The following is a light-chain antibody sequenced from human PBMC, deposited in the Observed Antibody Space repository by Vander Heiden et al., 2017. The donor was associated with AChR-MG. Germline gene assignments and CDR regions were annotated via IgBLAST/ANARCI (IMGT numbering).Light chain of an antibody. CDR2: KAS. J-gene: IGKJ1*01. Sequence: DIQMTQSSSTLSASVGDRVTITCRASQSISSWVAWYQQKPGKAPKLLIYKASSLESGVPSRFSGSGSGTEFTLTISSLQPDDFATYYCQQYNSYSWTCGQWTKVEIK. CDR3: QQYNSYSWT. V-gene: IGKV1-5*03. CDR1: QSISSW.